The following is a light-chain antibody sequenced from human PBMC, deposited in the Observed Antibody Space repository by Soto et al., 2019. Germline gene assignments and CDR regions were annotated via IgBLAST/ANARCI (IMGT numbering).Light chain of an antibody. CDR2: DAS. V-gene: IGKV1-5*01. J-gene: IGKJ1*01. CDR3: QQYNTYPWT. CDR1: QSISSW. Sequence: DIQMTQSPATLSASVGDRVTITCRASQSISSWLAWYQQKPGKVPKLLIDDASSLEGGVPSRFSGSGSGTEFTLTISSLQPDDFATYYCQQYNTYPWTFGQGTKVEIE.